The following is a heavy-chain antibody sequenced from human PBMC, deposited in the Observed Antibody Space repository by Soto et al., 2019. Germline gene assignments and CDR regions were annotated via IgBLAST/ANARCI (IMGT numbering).Heavy chain of an antibody. J-gene: IGHJ5*02. D-gene: IGHD6-13*01. CDR3: VASLAASGLNWLDP. CDR2: IFANGHT. Sequence: PSETLSLTCTVSGGSVSSGSYYWNWVRQPPGKGLEWIGLIFANGHTDYNPSLKSRVTMSVDASKNQFSLRLTSMTAADTAVYYCVASLAASGLNWLDPWGRGTLVTVSS. V-gene: IGHV4-61*01. CDR1: GGSVSSGSYY.